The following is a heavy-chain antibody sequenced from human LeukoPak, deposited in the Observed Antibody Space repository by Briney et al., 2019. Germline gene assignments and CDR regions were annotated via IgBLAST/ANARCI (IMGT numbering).Heavy chain of an antibody. D-gene: IGHD6-13*01. J-gene: IGHJ4*02. CDR1: GYTFTGYY. CDR3: ARDTRPAAAGTFGELDY. CDR2: INPNSGGT. V-gene: IGHV1-2*02. Sequence: GASVKVSCKASGYTFTGYYMHWVRQAPGQGLEWMGWINPNSGGTNYAQKFQGRVTMTRDTSISTAYMELSRLRSDDTAVYYCARDTRPAAAGTFGELDYWGQGTLVTVSS.